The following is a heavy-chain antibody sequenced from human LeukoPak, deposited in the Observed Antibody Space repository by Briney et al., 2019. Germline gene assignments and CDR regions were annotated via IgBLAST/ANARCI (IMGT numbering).Heavy chain of an antibody. J-gene: IGHJ5*02. Sequence: PGGSLRLSCAASGFTFRSYWMIWVRQAPGKGPEWVASIKQSGGESYYVDSVKGRFRISRDNAQNSLYLQMNSLRVEDTSVYYCARGTDKIWFGETDTWGQGTLVTVSS. V-gene: IGHV3-7*01. CDR3: ARGTDKIWFGETDT. CDR1: GFTFRSYW. D-gene: IGHD3-10*01. CDR2: IKQSGGES.